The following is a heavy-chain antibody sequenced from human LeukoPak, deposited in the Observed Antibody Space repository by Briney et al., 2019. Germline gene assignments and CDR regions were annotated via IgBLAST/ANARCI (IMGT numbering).Heavy chain of an antibody. D-gene: IGHD3-10*01. CDR2: IYYSGST. Sequence: PSETLSLTCTVSGGSISSYYWSWIRQPPGKGLEWIGYIYYSGSTNYNPSLKSRVTISVDTSKNQFSLKLSSVTAADTAVYYCARDSLGPYYYGSGSSYYYYMDVWGKGTTVTISS. V-gene: IGHV4-59*01. CDR3: ARDSLGPYYYGSGSSYYYYMDV. J-gene: IGHJ6*03. CDR1: GGSISSYY.